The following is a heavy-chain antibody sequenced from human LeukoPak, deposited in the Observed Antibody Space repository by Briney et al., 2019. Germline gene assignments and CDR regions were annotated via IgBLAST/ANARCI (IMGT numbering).Heavy chain of an antibody. CDR3: AAHSGSYYAFDI. D-gene: IGHD1-26*01. V-gene: IGHV1-69*13. J-gene: IGHJ3*02. CDR2: IIPIFGTA. CDR1: GGTFSSYA. Sequence: SVKVSCKASGGTFSSYAISWVRQAPGQGLEWMGGIIPIFGTANYAQKFQGRVTITADESTSTAYMELSSLRSEDTAVYHCAAHSGSYYAFDIWGQGTMVTVSS.